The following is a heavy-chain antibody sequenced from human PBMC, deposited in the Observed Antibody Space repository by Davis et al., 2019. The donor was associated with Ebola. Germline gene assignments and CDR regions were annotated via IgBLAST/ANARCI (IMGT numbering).Heavy chain of an antibody. J-gene: IGHJ4*02. V-gene: IGHV3-23*01. CDR3: AYDGSIAY. D-gene: IGHD3-10*01. CDR1: GFTVSSNY. Sequence: GESLKISCAASGFTVSSNYMSWVRQAPGKGLEWVSAISGSGGSTYYADSVKGRFTISRDNSKNTLYLQMNSLRAEDTAVYYCAYDGSIAYWGQGTLVTVSS. CDR2: ISGSGGST.